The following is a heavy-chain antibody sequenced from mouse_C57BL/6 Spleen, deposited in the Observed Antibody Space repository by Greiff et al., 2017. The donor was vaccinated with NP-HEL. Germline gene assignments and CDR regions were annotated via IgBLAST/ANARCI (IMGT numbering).Heavy chain of an antibody. V-gene: IGHV1-47*01. CDR2: FHPYNDDT. CDR3: ARHGDYEAWFAY. Sequence: VQGVESGAELVKPGASVKMSCKASGYTFTTYPIEWMKQNHGKSLEWIGNFHPYNDDTKYNEKFKGKATLTVEKSSSTVYLELSRLTSDDSAVYYCARHGDYEAWFAYWGQGTLVTVSA. D-gene: IGHD2-4*01. J-gene: IGHJ3*01. CDR1: GYTFTTYP.